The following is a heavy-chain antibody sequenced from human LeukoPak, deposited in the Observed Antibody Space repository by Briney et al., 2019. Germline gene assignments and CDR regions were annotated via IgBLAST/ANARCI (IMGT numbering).Heavy chain of an antibody. J-gene: IGHJ4*02. CDR1: GFTFSTNA. CDR2: ISGSGAST. D-gene: IGHD1-26*01. CDR3: VKGMTREFDY. Sequence: HPGGSLRLSCLTSGFTFSTNAMSWVRQAPGKGLEWISGISGSGASTYYADSVTGRFTISRDNSKNTLYLQMDSLRAEDTAVYYCVKGMTREFDYWGQGTLVTVSS. V-gene: IGHV3-23*01.